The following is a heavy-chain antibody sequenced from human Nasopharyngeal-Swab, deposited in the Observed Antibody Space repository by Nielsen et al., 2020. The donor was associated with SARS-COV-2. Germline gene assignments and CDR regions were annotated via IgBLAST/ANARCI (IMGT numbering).Heavy chain of an antibody. CDR3: ARGRLRRYYDYVWGSYRSAAFDI. Sequence: GGSLRLSCAASGFTFSSYWMHWVRQAPGKGLVWVSRINSDGSSTSYADSVEGRFTISRDNAKNTLYLQMNSLRAEDTAVYYCARGRLRRYYDYVWGSYRSAAFDIWGQGTMVTVSS. CDR2: INSDGSST. D-gene: IGHD3-16*02. J-gene: IGHJ3*02. CDR1: GFTFSSYW. V-gene: IGHV3-74*01.